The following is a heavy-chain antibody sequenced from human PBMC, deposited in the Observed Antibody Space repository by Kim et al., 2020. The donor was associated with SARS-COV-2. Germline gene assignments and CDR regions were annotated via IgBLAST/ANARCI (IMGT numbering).Heavy chain of an antibody. CDR3: AKDKMAVTAGIGYYFGMDV. J-gene: IGHJ6*02. CDR1: GITFRNYA. D-gene: IGHD2-21*02. CDR2: ITGTGGGT. V-gene: IGHV3-23*01. Sequence: GGSLRLSCAASGITFRNYAMTWVRQAPGKGLEWVSSITGTGGGTYYADSVKGRFTISRDNSNKTLFLQMNSLRPDDTAVYYCAKDKMAVTAGIGYYFGMDVWGQGTTVTVSS.